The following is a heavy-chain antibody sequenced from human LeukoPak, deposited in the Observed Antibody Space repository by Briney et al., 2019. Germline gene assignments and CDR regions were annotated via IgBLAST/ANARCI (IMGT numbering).Heavy chain of an antibody. J-gene: IGHJ4*02. D-gene: IGHD1-1*01. V-gene: IGHV3-11*03. CDR3: ERWNDGWDFDY. CDR1: GFTFSDYY. Sequence: GGSLRLSCAASGFTFSDYYMSWIRQAPGKGLEWVSHISSSRSYTNYADSVEGRFTISRDNAKNSLYLQMNSLRAEDTAVFYCERWNDGWDFDYWGQGTLVSVST. CDR2: ISSSRSYT.